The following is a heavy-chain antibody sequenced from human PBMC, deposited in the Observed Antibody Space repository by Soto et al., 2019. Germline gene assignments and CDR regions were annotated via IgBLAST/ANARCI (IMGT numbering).Heavy chain of an antibody. V-gene: IGHV3-48*02. D-gene: IGHD6-19*01. CDR2: ITSDTKTI. CDR1: GFRFSIYS. Sequence: EVQLVESGGALVQRGGSLTLSCAASGFRFSIYSMNWVRQAPGKGLEWSAYITSDTKTIKYAESVKGRFTISRDNAKNSVYPQMDNLSDEDTAVYYCARSVEGHFDYWGQGTVVTVSS. CDR3: ARSVEGHFDY. J-gene: IGHJ4*02.